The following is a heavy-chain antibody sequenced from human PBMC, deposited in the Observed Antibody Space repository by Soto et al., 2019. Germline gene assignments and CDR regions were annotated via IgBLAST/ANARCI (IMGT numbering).Heavy chain of an antibody. Sequence: SETLSLTCTVSGGSISSYSWSWIRQPPGKGLEWIGYIYYSGSTRYNPSLKSRVSISADTSKNQFSLTLSSVTAADTDVYYCARDKGDRSSSRLYYVMDVWGQGTTVTVSS. CDR2: IYYSGST. D-gene: IGHD6-6*01. V-gene: IGHV4-59*01. J-gene: IGHJ6*02. CDR3: ARDKGDRSSSRLYYVMDV. CDR1: GGSISSYS.